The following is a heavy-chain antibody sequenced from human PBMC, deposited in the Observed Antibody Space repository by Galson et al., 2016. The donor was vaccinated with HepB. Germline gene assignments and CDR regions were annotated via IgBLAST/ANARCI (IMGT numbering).Heavy chain of an antibody. J-gene: IGHJ6*02. CDR3: ETGNEYGGLRDLGMDV. Sequence: SLRLSCAASGFIFRNYAMNWVRQAPGKGLEWVSGIYKNGGATYYADSVKGRFTISRDNSGDTLYLQMNSLRAEDTAVYFCETGNEYGGLRDLGMDVRGQGTTVTVSS. D-gene: IGHD4-23*01. V-gene: IGHV3-23*05. CDR1: GFIFRNYA. CDR2: IYKNGGAT.